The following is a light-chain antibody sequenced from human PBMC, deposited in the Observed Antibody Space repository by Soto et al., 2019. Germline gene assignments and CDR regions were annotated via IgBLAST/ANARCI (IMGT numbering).Light chain of an antibody. CDR1: QTIFRW. V-gene: IGKV1-5*01. Sequence: DIQMTQSPSTLSASVGDRVTITCRASQTIFRWLAWYQQRPGKAPNLLISDASDLQSGVPSRFSGSGSGAELTLTIGRLQPDDFATYYCQQYNSDPWTFGQETKLEF. J-gene: IGKJ1*01. CDR3: QQYNSDPWT. CDR2: DAS.